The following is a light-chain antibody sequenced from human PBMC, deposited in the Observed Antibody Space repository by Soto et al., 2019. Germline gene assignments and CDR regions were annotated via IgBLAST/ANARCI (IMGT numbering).Light chain of an antibody. CDR3: SSWDDNLDAEV. V-gene: IGLV1-44*01. CDR1: SSNIGSNT. CDR2: TND. Sequence: QSLLTQPPSASGTPGQRVTISCSGSSSNIGSNTVNWYQQLPGTAPKLLIYTNDQRPSGVPDRFSGSKSGTSASLAISGLQFEDEADYHCSSWDDNLDAEVFGAGTKLTVL. J-gene: IGLJ1*01.